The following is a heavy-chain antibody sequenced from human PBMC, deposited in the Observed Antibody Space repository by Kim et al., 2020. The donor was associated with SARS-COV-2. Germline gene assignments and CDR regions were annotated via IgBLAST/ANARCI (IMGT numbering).Heavy chain of an antibody. Sequence: SETLSLTCTVSGGSISSYYWSWIRQPPGKGLEWIGYIYYSGSTNYNPSLKSRVTISVDTSKNQFSLKLSSVTAADTAVYYCARVGLSITMVGTWFDPWGQGTLVTVSS. CDR3: ARVGLSITMVGTWFDP. J-gene: IGHJ5*02. CDR1: GGSISSYY. D-gene: IGHD3-10*01. CDR2: IYYSGST. V-gene: IGHV4-59*01.